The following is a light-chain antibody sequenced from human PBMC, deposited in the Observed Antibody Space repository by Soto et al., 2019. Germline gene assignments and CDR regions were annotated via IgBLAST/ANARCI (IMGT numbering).Light chain of an antibody. CDR1: QTISSW. V-gene: IGKV1-5*03. CDR2: KAS. CDR3: QHYNSYSEA. J-gene: IGKJ1*01. Sequence: DIPMTQSPSTLSGSVGDRVTITCRASQTISSWLAWYQQKPGKAPKLLIYKASTLKSGLPSRFSGSGSGTEFPLTISSLQPDDFVTYYCQHYNSYSEAFGQGTKVELK.